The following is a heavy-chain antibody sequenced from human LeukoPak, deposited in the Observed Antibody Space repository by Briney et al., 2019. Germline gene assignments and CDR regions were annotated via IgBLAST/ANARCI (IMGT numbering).Heavy chain of an antibody. D-gene: IGHD6-19*01. CDR2: IIPILGIA. CDR3: ARDPIAVAGTRWFDP. CDR1: GGTFSSYA. V-gene: IGHV1-69*04. Sequence: ASVKVSCKASGGTFSSYAISWVRPAPGQGLEWMGRIIPILGIANYAQKFQGRVTITADKSTSTAYMELSSLRSEDTAVYYCARDPIAVAGTRWFDPWGQGTLVTVSS. J-gene: IGHJ5*02.